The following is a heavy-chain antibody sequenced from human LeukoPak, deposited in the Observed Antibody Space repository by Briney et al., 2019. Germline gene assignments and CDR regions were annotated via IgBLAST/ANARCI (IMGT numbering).Heavy chain of an antibody. J-gene: IGHJ6*02. Sequence: SETLSLTCTVSGGSISSFYLTWVRQPAGEGLQWIGRIYSSGDTNYNPSLKSRVTLSVDTCKNTFSLRLSSVTAADTAVYYCARECSGTSCPYNNLAVWGQGTTVTVSS. D-gene: IGHD2-2*01. CDR3: ARECSGTSCPYNNLAV. CDR1: GGSISSFY. CDR2: IYSSGDT. V-gene: IGHV4-4*07.